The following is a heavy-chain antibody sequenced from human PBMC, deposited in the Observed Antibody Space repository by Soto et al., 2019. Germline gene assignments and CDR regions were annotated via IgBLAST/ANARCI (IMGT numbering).Heavy chain of an antibody. CDR2: IYHTGST. CDR1: GVTVSSDAYY. Sequence: LSLTCSVSGVTVSSDAYYWSWIRQPPGRGLEWIGNIYHTGSTYYNPSLKSRVVISLDTSKNQFSLRLTSVTAADTAVYFCARYRFSGTRWSKFDYWGQGTLVTVSS. CDR3: ARYRFSGTRWSKFDY. D-gene: IGHD3-16*02. J-gene: IGHJ4*02. V-gene: IGHV4-31*03.